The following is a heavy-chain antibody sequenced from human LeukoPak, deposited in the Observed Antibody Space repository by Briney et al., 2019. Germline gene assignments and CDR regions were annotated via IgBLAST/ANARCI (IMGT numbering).Heavy chain of an antibody. D-gene: IGHD6-13*01. J-gene: IGHJ4*02. V-gene: IGHV3-23*01. CDR1: GFTFSSYA. Sequence: GGSLRLSCAASGFTFSSYAMSWVRQAPGKGLEWVSSISGNSGRTYYADSVKGRFSISRDNSNNTLYLQMNSLRAEDAAVYYCAKSTSSWGRVDYWGQGTLVTVSS. CDR2: ISGNSGRT. CDR3: AKSTSSWGRVDY.